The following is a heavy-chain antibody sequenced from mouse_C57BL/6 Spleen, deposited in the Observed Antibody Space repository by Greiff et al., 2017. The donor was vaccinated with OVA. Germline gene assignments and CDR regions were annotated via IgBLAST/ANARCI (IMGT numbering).Heavy chain of an antibody. CDR2: IYPGSGST. J-gene: IGHJ4*01. Sequence: QVQLQQPGAELVKPGASVKMSCKASGYTFTSYWITWVKQRPGQGLEWIGDIYPGSGSTNYNEKFKSKATLTVDTSSSTAYMQRSSLTSEDSAVYYCARWETGWYYAMDYWGQGTSVTVSS. D-gene: IGHD4-1*01. CDR3: ARWETGWYYAMDY. V-gene: IGHV1-55*01. CDR1: GYTFTSYW.